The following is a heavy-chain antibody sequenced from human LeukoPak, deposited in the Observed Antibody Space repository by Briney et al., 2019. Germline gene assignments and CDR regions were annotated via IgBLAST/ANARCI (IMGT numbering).Heavy chain of an antibody. Sequence: DSVKVSCKASGYTFTGSGWYLYWLRQAPGQGLECVGWLHPNNGGTGYAQKFQGRVAMTTDTSISTAYMELSSLRPDDTAIYYCARDGPAQMVDFDYWGQGTLVTVSS. V-gene: IGHV1-2*02. CDR3: ARDGPAQMVDFDY. D-gene: IGHD3-10*01. CDR1: GYTFTGSGWY. CDR2: LHPNNGGT. J-gene: IGHJ4*02.